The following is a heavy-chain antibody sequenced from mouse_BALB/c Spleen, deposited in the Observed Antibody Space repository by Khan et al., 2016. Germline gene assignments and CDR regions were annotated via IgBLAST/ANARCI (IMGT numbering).Heavy chain of an antibody. CDR2: IFPGSGST. V-gene: IGHV1-77*01. CDR1: GYTFTDYY. D-gene: IGHD1-2*01. J-gene: IGHJ4*01. CDR3: ARSYYGYVAMDY. Sequence: QVQLKQSGTELPRPGASVKLSCKASGYTFTDYYLHWVKQRTGQGLEWIGEIFPGSGSTYYNEKFKGKASLTADTSSSTAYMQLSSLTSEDSAVYFCARSYYGYVAMDYWGHGASVTVSS.